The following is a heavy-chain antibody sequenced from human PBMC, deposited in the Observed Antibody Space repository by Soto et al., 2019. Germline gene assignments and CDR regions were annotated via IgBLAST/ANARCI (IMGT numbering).Heavy chain of an antibody. V-gene: IGHV1-18*04. CDR1: GYTFTSYG. J-gene: IGHJ6*02. CDR2: ISAYNGNT. CDR3: ARDEIIQLWLPYYYHGMDV. D-gene: IGHD5-18*01. Sequence: GASVKVSCKASGYTFTSYGISWVRQAPGQGLEWMGWISAYNGNTNYAQKLQGRVTMTTDTSTSTAYMELRSLRSDDTAVYYCARDEIIQLWLPYYYHGMDVWGQGTTVTVSS.